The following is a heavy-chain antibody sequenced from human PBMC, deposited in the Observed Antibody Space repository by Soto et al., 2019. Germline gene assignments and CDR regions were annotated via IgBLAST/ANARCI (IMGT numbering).Heavy chain of an antibody. CDR1: GYSFTSYW. CDR2: IYPGDSDT. CDR3: ARLGHIVVVPAPTERYWFDS. J-gene: IGHJ5*01. V-gene: IGHV5-51*01. D-gene: IGHD2-2*01. Sequence: GESLKISCKGSGYSFTSYWIGWVRQMPGKGLEWMGIIYPGDSDTRYSPSFQGQVTISADKSISTAYLQWSSLKASDTAMYYCARLGHIVVVPAPTERYWFDSWGQGTLVTVSS.